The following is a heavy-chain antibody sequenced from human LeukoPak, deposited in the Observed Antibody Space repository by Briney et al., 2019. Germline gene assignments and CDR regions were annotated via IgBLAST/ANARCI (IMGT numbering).Heavy chain of an antibody. V-gene: IGHV4-34*01. D-gene: IGHD2-2*01. J-gene: IGHJ4*02. CDR2: INHSGST. CDR3: ARGKPAGKSFDY. CDR1: GGSFSGYY. Sequence: PETLSLTCAVYGGSFSGYYWSWIRQPPGKGLEWIGEINHSGSTNYNPSLKSRVTISVDTSKNQFSLKLSSVTAADTAVYYCARGKPAGKSFDYWGQGTLVTVSS.